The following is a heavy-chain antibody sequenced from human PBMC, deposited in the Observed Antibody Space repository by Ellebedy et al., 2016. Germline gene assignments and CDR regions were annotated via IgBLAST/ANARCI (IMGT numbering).Heavy chain of an antibody. CDR2: IIPIFGIA. D-gene: IGHD3-9*01. J-gene: IGHJ6*02. Sequence: SVKVSXXASAGTFSSYAFSWVRQAPGQGLEWMGGIIPIFGIANYAQKFQGRVTITADESTSTAYMELSSLRSEDTAVYYCATYLLRYFDWLPPGRYYYGMDVWGQGTTVTVSS. CDR1: AGTFSSYA. V-gene: IGHV1-69*13. CDR3: ATYLLRYFDWLPPGRYYYGMDV.